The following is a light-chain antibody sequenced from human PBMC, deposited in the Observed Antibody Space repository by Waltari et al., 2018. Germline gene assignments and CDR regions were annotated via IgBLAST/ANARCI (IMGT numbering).Light chain of an antibody. V-gene: IGKV3-20*01. Sequence: ILLTQSPGTLSLSPGERATLPCRASQSVSSSYLAGYQQKPGQAPRLLIHGASSRATGIPDRFSGSGSGTDFTLTISRLEPEDFAVYYCQQYGSSRTFGQGTKLEIK. J-gene: IGKJ2*01. CDR1: QSVSSSY. CDR2: GAS. CDR3: QQYGSSRT.